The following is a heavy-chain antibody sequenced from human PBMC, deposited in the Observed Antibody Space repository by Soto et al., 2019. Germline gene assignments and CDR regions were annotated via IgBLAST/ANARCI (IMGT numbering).Heavy chain of an antibody. J-gene: IGHJ4*02. CDR3: ARTLYSYGPRFDY. D-gene: IGHD5-18*01. V-gene: IGHV4-59*01. CDR1: GGSISSYY. CDR2: IYYSGST. Sequence: PSETLSLTCTVSGGSISSYYWSWIRQPPGKGLEWIEYIYYSGSTNYNPSLKSRVTISVDTSKNQFSLKLSSVTAADTAVYYCARTLYSYGPRFDYWGQGTLVTSPQ.